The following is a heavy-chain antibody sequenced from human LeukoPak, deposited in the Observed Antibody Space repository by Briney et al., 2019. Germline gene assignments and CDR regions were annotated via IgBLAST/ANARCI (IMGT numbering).Heavy chain of an antibody. CDR1: GFSFSNYH. CDR2: ISTTGSII. D-gene: IGHD3-10*01. Sequence: GGSLRLSCAASGFSFSNYHMNWVRQAPGKGLEWVSYISTTGSIIYYADSVEGRFTISRDNAKNSLYLQMNSLRVEDGAVYYCARDRRPKDYYGSGSYPFDSWGQGTLVTVSS. J-gene: IGHJ4*02. V-gene: IGHV3-48*03. CDR3: ARDRRPKDYYGSGSYPFDS.